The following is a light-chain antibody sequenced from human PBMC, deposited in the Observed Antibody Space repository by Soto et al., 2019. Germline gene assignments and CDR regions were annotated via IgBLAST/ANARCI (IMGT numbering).Light chain of an antibody. Sequence: EIVMTQSPATLSVSPGERDTLSCRASQSVSSNLAWYQQKPGQAPSLLIYGASTRATGTPARFSGSGSGTEFTLTISSLQSEDFAVYYCQQYIRWPLTFGGGTKVEIK. J-gene: IGKJ4*01. CDR3: QQYIRWPLT. CDR2: GAS. V-gene: IGKV3-15*01. CDR1: QSVSSN.